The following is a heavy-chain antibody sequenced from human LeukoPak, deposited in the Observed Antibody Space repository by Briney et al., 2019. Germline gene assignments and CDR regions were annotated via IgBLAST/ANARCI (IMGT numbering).Heavy chain of an antibody. CDR1: GLTFNSYA. Sequence: GGSLRLSCAASGLTFNSYAMSWVRQAPGKGLEWVSAISGSGGDTYYADSVKGRFTISRGNPKNTLYLQMNSLRAEDTAVYYCAKAGSSWYLDYWGQGTLVTVSS. CDR2: ISGSGGDT. D-gene: IGHD6-13*01. CDR3: AKAGSSWYLDY. J-gene: IGHJ4*02. V-gene: IGHV3-23*01.